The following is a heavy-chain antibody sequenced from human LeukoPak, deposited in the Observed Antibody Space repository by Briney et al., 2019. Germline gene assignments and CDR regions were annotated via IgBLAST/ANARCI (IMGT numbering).Heavy chain of an antibody. J-gene: IGHJ4*02. CDR1: GFTFSSYA. D-gene: IGHD2-15*01. Sequence: PGGSLRLSCAASGFTFSSYAMSWVRQAPGKGLEWVSAISGSGGSTYYADSVKGRFTISRDNSKNTLHLQMNSLRAEDTAVYYCAKGNKGYCSGGSCYFDYWGQGTLVTVSS. CDR3: AKGNKGYCSGGSCYFDY. V-gene: IGHV3-23*01. CDR2: ISGSGGST.